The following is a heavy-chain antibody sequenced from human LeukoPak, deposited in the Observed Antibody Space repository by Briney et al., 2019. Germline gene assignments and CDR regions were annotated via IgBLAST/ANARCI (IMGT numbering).Heavy chain of an antibody. Sequence: SETLSLTCTVSGGSISSGGYYWSWIRQPPGKGLEWIGYIYHSGSTYYNPSLKSRVTISVDRSKNQFSLKLSSVTAADTAVYYCARDLTPRGSGYLYWGQGTLVTVSS. CDR3: ARDLTPRGSGYLY. CDR1: GGSISSGGYY. J-gene: IGHJ4*02. D-gene: IGHD3-22*01. CDR2: IYHSGST. V-gene: IGHV4-30-2*01.